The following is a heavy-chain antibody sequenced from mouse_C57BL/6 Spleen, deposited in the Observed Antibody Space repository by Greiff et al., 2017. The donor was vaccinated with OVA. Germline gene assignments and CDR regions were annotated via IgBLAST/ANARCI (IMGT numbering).Heavy chain of an antibody. Sequence: QVQLQQSGAELVRPGASVTLSCKASGYTFTDYEMHWVKQTPVHGLEWIGAIDPETGGTAYNQKFKGKAILTADKSSSTAYMELRSLTSEDSAVSYCTRAYYGSSYVVDYWGQGTTLTVSS. V-gene: IGHV1-15*01. D-gene: IGHD1-1*01. CDR2: IDPETGGT. J-gene: IGHJ2*01. CDR1: GYTFTDYE. CDR3: TRAYYGSSYVVDY.